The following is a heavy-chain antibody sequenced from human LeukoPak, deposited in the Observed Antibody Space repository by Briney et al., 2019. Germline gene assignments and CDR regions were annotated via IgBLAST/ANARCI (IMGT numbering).Heavy chain of an antibody. J-gene: IGHJ4*02. CDR2: IYHSGST. Sequence: SETLSLTCTVYGGSISGYYWSWIRQPPGKGLEWIGDIYHSGSTNYNPSLKSRVTISVDTSKNQFSLKLSSVTAADTAVYYCGSHGPDTAMVGDFDYWGQGTLVTVSS. V-gene: IGHV4-59*12. CDR1: GGSISGYY. CDR3: GSHGPDTAMVGDFDY. D-gene: IGHD5-18*01.